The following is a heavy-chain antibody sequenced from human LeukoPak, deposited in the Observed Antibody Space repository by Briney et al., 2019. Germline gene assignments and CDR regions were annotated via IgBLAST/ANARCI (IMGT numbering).Heavy chain of an antibody. J-gene: IGHJ5*02. V-gene: IGHV4-39*07. CDR3: ARDDLTVSGGIDP. Sequence: PSETLSLTCTVSGGSISSSSYYWGWIRQPPGKGLEWIGRIYTSGSTNYNPSLKSRVTMSVDTSKNQFSLKLSSVTAADTAVYYCARDDLTVSGGIDPWGQGTLVTVSS. CDR1: GGSISSSSYY. D-gene: IGHD2-21*02. CDR2: IYTSGST.